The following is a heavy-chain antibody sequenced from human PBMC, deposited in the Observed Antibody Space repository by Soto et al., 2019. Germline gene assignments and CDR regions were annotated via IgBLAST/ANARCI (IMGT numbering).Heavy chain of an antibody. D-gene: IGHD3-22*01. CDR1: GFTFSSYV. CDR2: ISGSGGNT. J-gene: IGHJ5*02. Sequence: EVQLLESGGGLVQPGGSLRLSCAASGFTFSSYVMSWVRQAPGKGLEWVSAISGSGGNTYYADSVKGRFTISRDNSKNTPFLQMNSLRAEDTALYFCAKEMGDYYDSSGSWFDPWGQGTLVTVSS. V-gene: IGHV3-23*01. CDR3: AKEMGDYYDSSGSWFDP.